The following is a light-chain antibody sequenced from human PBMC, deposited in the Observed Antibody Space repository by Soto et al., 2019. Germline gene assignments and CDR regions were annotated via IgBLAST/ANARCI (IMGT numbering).Light chain of an antibody. CDR1: QSISSW. V-gene: IGKV1-5*01. CDR2: DAS. CDR3: QQYNSYSKT. Sequence: DIQMTQSPSTLSASVGDRVTITCRASQSISSWLAWYQQKPGKAPKLLIYDASSLESGVPSRFSGSGSGTEVPLTISSLRPDDFATYYCQQYNSYSKTFGQGTKVEI. J-gene: IGKJ1*01.